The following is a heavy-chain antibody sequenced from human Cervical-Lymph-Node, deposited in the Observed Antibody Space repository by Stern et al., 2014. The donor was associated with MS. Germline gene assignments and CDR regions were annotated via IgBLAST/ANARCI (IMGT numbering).Heavy chain of an antibody. CDR1: GGSIRSGDYY. J-gene: IGHJ4*02. D-gene: IGHD3-22*01. V-gene: IGHV4-30-4*01. Sequence: QVQLQESGPGLVKPSQTLSLTCTVSGGSIRSGDYYWSWIRQPPGQGLVWIGYIYYSGSTFYKPSLKSRTTISIDTSKNQFSLNLSSVTAADTAVYYCVRESEYYYDSNSIGTFDYWGRGILVTVSS. CDR2: IYYSGST. CDR3: VRESEYYYDSNSIGTFDY.